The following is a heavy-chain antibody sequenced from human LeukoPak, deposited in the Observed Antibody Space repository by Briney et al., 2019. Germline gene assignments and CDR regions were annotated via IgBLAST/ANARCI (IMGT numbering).Heavy chain of an antibody. V-gene: IGHV3-53*05. CDR2: IYSGGST. CDR1: GFIASNNY. J-gene: IGHJ4*02. Sequence: GGSLRLSCAASGFIASNNYMTWVRQAPGKGLEWVSTIYSGGSTYYADSVKGRFIISRDSSTNTLYLRMNSLRAEDTAVYYCARDRYSTIFGGWGQGTLVTVSS. D-gene: IGHD3-3*01. CDR3: ARDRYSTIFGG.